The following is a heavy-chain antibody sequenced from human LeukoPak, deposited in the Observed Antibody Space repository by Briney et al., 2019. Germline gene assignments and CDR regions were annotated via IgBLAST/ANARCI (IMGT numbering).Heavy chain of an antibody. D-gene: IGHD1-26*01. V-gene: IGHV4-61*01. J-gene: IGHJ3*02. Sequence: SETLSLTCTVSGYSISSGYYWNWIRQSPGKGLEWIGYISVGGANNYNPSLKSRVSISVDTSKNQFSLRLSSVTAADTALYYCARGFPLYSGTYSDTFDIWGRGTMVTVSS. CDR2: ISVGGAN. CDR1: GYSISSGYY. CDR3: ARGFPLYSGTYSDTFDI.